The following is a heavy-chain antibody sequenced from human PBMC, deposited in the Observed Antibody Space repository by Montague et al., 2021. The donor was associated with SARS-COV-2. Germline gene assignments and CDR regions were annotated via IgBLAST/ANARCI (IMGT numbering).Heavy chain of an antibody. CDR3: ARDSGGSSPEDWLGFDP. V-gene: IGHV4-61*01. CDR1: GGSISSSSYY. Sequence: SETLSLTCTVSGGSISSSSYYWGWIRQPPGKGLEWVGYIYYSGSTNYNPSLKSRVTISVDTSKNQLSLKLSSVTAADTAVYYCARDSGGSSPEDWLGFDPWGQGTRVTVSS. CDR2: IYYSGST. J-gene: IGHJ5*02. D-gene: IGHD2-15*01.